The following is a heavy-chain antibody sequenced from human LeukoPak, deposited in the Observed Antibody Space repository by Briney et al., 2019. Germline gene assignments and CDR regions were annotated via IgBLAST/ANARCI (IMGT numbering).Heavy chain of an antibody. CDR2: INHSGST. J-gene: IGHJ4*02. CDR3: ARGSSWYLAYFDY. Sequence: SETLSLTCAVYGGSFSGYYWSWIRQPPGKGLEWIGEINHSGSTNYNPSLKSRVTISVDTSKNQFSLKLSSVTAADTAVYYCARGSSWYLAYFDYWGQGTLVTVSS. CDR1: GGSFSGYY. V-gene: IGHV4-34*01. D-gene: IGHD6-13*01.